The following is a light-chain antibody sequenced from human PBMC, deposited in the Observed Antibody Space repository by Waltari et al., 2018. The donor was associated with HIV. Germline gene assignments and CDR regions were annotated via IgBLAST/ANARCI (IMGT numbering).Light chain of an antibody. CDR1: STYVDTF. CDR2: DVN. V-gene: IGLV2-11*01. CDR3: CSHAGNFIFV. Sequence: QSALTQPPSVSGSPGQSLTISCTGTSTYVDTFVSWYQQHPANDPKVIIFDVNKRPSGVPDRYTGSKSGNTASLTISGLQAEDEADYYCCSHAGNFIFVFGTGTKVTVL. J-gene: IGLJ1*01.